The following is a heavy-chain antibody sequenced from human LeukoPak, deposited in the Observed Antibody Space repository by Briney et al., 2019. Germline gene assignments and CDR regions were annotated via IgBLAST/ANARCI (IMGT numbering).Heavy chain of an antibody. CDR1: GFTFRHYD. V-gene: IGHV3-23*01. J-gene: IGHJ6*04. CDR3: AELGITMIGGV. Sequence: GETLRLSCVASGFTFRHYDMSWVRQAPGKGLEWVSSINTSGGSTYYADSLQGRFTISRDNSKNSLYLQMNGLRAEDTAVYYCAELGITMIGGVWGKGTTVTISS. D-gene: IGHD3-10*02. CDR2: INTSGGST.